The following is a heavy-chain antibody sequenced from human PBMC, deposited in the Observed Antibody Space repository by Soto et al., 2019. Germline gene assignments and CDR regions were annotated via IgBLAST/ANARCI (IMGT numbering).Heavy chain of an antibody. J-gene: IGHJ4*02. V-gene: IGHV4-34*01. CDR2: INHSGST. D-gene: IGHD4-17*01. CDR3: ARGNYGDLDY. CDR1: GGSFSGYY. Sequence: QVQLQQRGAGLLKPSETLSLTCAVYGGSFSGYYWSWIRQPPGKGLEWIGEINHSGSTNYNPSLKSRFNISVDTSKNQYSLKLSSVTAADTAVYYCARGNYGDLDYWGQGTLVTVSS.